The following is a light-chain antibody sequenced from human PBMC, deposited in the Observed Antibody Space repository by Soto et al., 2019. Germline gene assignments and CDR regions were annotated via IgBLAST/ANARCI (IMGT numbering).Light chain of an antibody. CDR3: LQDYNYPYT. CDR2: AAS. J-gene: IGKJ2*01. V-gene: IGKV1-6*01. CDR1: QDIKTD. Sequence: AIQMTQSPSSLSASVGDRVTIACRASQDIKTDLAWYQQKPGKAPKLLIYAASSFHSGVPSRFSGSGSGTDFTLTISSLQPEDFATYYCLQDYNYPYTFGQGTKLEIK.